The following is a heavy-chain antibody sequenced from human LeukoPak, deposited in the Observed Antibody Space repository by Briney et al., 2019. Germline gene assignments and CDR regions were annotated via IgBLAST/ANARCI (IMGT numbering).Heavy chain of an antibody. CDR3: ARDRDGEGYSDY. CDR2: ISYDGSNK. V-gene: IGHV3-30*01. CDR1: GFTFSSYA. D-gene: IGHD3-10*01. J-gene: IGHJ4*02. Sequence: GGSLRLSCAASGFTFSSYAMHWVRQAPGKGLEWVAVISYDGSNKYYADSVKGRFTISRDNSKNTLYLQMNNLRAEDTAVYYCARDRDGEGYSDYWGQGTLVTVSS.